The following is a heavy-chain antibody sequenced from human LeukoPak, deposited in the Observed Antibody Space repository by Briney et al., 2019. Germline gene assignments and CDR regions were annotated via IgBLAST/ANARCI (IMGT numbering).Heavy chain of an antibody. D-gene: IGHD4-17*01. CDR3: ARFVGPTVTTRYFDY. J-gene: IGHJ4*02. V-gene: IGHV4-4*02. CDR2: IYHSGST. CDR1: GGSISSSNW. Sequence: ASETLSLTCAVSGGSISSSNWWSWVRQPPGKGLEWIGEIYHSGSTNYNPSLKSRVTISVDKSKNQFSLKLSSVTAADTAVYYCARFVGPTVTTRYFDYWGQGTLVTVSS.